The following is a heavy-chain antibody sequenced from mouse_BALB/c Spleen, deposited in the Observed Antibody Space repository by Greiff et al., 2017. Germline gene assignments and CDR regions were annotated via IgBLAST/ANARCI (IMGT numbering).Heavy chain of an antibody. V-gene: IGHV3-8*02. Sequence: VQLKQSGPSLVKPSQTLSLTCSVTGDSITSGYWNWIRKFPGNKLEYMGYISYSGSTYYNPSLKSRISITRDTSKNQYYLQLNSVTTEDTATYYCARLIYGSSPFDYWGQGTTLTVSS. CDR2: ISYSGST. CDR3: ARLIYGSSPFDY. J-gene: IGHJ2*01. D-gene: IGHD1-1*01. CDR1: GDSITSGY.